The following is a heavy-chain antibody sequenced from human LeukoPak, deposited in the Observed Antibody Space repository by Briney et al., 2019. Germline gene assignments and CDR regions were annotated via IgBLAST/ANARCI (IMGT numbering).Heavy chain of an antibody. CDR3: AGSGYYYDSSGYYYGSEYFQH. D-gene: IGHD3-22*01. J-gene: IGHJ1*01. CDR2: IIPIFGTA. V-gene: IGHV1-69*13. Sequence: SVKVSCKASGGTFSSYAISWVRQAPGQGLEWMGGIIPIFGTANYAQKFQGRVTITADESTSTAYMELSSLRSEGTAVYYCAGSGYYYDSSGYYYGSEYFQHWGQGTLVTVSS. CDR1: GGTFSSYA.